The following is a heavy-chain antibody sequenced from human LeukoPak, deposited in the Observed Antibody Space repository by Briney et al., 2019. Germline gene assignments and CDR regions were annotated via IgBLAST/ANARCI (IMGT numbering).Heavy chain of an antibody. D-gene: IGHD6-19*01. V-gene: IGHV1-46*01. CDR2: INPSGGGT. Sequence: ASVKVSCKASGYTFTDYYIHWARQAPGQGLEWMGIINPSGGGTNYAQKFQGRLTMTRDTSTSTVYMELTSLRSEDTAVYFCARRGPVAGTAGYWYFDLWGRGTLVTVSS. J-gene: IGHJ2*01. CDR3: ARRGPVAGTAGYWYFDL. CDR1: GYTFTDYY.